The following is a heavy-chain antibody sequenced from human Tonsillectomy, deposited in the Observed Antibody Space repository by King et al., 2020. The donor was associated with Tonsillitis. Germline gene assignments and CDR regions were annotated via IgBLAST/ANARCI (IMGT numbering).Heavy chain of an antibody. J-gene: IGHJ4*02. D-gene: IGHD3-10*01. CDR1: GFTFSSYA. CDR3: AKDSEDYGSGSYYNPFDY. CDR2: IYSGGSST. Sequence: VQLVESGGGLVQPGGSLRLSCAASGFTFSSYAMSWVRQAPGKGLEWVSVIYSGGSSTYYADSVKGRFTIYRDNSKNTLYLQMNSLRAEDTAVYYCAKDSEDYGSGSYYNPFDYWGQGTLVTVSS. V-gene: IGHV3-23*03.